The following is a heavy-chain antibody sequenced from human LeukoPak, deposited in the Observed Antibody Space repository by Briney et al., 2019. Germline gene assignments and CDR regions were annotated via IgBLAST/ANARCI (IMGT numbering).Heavy chain of an antibody. CDR2: INPNSGGT. CDR3: ARLRNTASRRRVSEAFDI. D-gene: IGHD5-18*01. V-gene: IGHV1-2*06. Sequence: ASVKVSCKASGYTFTGYYMHWVRQAPGQGLEWMGRINPNSGGTNYAQKFQGRVTMTRDTSISTAYMELSRLRSDDTAVYYCARLRNTASRRRVSEAFDIWGQGTMVTVSS. CDR1: GYTFTGYY. J-gene: IGHJ3*02.